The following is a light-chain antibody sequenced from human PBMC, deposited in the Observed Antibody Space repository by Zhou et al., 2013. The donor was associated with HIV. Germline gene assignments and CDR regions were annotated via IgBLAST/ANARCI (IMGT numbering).Light chain of an antibody. Sequence: DIQMTQSPSSLSASVGDRVTITCRASQGISNSLAWYQQKPGRSPKLLIYAASTLQSGVPSRFSGSGFGTDFSLTISSLQPDDFATYYCQQYDNYPWTFGQGTRVEIK. V-gene: IGKV1-27*01. CDR1: QGISNS. CDR2: AAS. J-gene: IGKJ1*01. CDR3: QQYDNYPWT.